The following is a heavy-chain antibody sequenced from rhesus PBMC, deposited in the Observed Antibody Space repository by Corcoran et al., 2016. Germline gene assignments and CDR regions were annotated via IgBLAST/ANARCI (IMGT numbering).Heavy chain of an antibody. CDR1: GGSISDDYY. CDR2: IYGSGGGT. CDR3: ARDEYYSGSYYRDY. Sequence: QLQLQESGPGLVKPSETLSLTCAVSGGSISDDYYWSWIRQPPGKGLEWIGYIYGSGGGTNYNPSLKNRVTISIDTSKNQFSLKLSSVTAADTAVYYCARDEYYSGSYYRDYWGQGVLVTVSS. V-gene: IGHV4-106*01. J-gene: IGHJ4*01. D-gene: IGHD3-16*01.